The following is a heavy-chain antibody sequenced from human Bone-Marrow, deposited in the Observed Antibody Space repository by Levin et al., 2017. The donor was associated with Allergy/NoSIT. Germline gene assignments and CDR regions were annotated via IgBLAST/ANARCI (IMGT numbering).Heavy chain of an antibody. D-gene: IGHD2-21*01. J-gene: IGHJ2*01. CDR1: GDSISSYY. CDR2: IHYDGNT. Sequence: SQTLSLTCTVSGDSISSYYWSWIRQPPGRGLEWIGYIHYDGNTNYNPSLKSRITISLDTSKNEFSLKLRSVTAADTAVYYCAREYGGDWYFDLWGRGTLVTVSS. V-gene: IGHV4-59*01. CDR3: AREYGGDWYFDL.